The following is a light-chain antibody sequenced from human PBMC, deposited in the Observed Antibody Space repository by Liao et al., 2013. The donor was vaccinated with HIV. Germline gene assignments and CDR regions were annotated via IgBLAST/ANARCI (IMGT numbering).Light chain of an antibody. CDR3: QAWDSSMAVV. Sequence: SYVLTQPPSVSVAPGKTARITCGGNNIGSKSVHWYQQKPGQAPVLVIYYDSDRPSGIPERFSGSNSGNTATLTISGTQAMDEADYYCQAWDSSMAVVFGGGTKLTVL. J-gene: IGLJ2*01. V-gene: IGLV3-21*01. CDR1: NIGSKS. CDR2: YDS.